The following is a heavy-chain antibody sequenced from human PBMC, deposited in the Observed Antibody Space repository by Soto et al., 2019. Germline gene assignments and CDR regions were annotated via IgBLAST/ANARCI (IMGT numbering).Heavy chain of an antibody. D-gene: IGHD4-4*01. CDR1: GGTFSTYG. V-gene: IGHV1-69*18. CDR2: IIPLIGTA. J-gene: IGHJ6*02. CDR3: ARVVMTTVPASFYYGLDV. Sequence: QVQLVQSGAEVRKPGSSVTVSCKASGGTFSTYGITWVRQAPGQGLEWMGNIIPLIGTANYAQRFRGRVTITADESTTTAYMELTSLISEDTAVYYCARVVMTTVPASFYYGLDVWGQGTTVTVSS.